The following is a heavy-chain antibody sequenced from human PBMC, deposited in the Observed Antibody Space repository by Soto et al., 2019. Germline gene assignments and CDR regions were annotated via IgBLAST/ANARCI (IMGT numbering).Heavy chain of an antibody. D-gene: IGHD1-26*01. CDR2: FDPEDGET. Sequence: GASVKVSCKVSGSTFIKYSITWVRKAPGKGLEWMGGFDPEDGETIYAQKFQGRVTMTEDTSTDTAYMELSSLRSEDTAVYYCATVGVGAAYYYGMDVWGQGTTVTVSS. CDR3: ATVGVGAAYYYGMDV. CDR1: GSTFIKYS. J-gene: IGHJ6*02. V-gene: IGHV1-24*01.